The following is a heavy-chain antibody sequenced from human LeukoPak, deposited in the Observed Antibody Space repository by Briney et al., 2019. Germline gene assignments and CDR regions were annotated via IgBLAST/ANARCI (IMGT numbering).Heavy chain of an antibody. V-gene: IGHV3-20*04. Sequence: RAGGSLRLSCTVSGFTLSSYEMSWIRQAPGKGLEWVSSIDYDGGSGHYADSVKGRFTISRDNAKNSLSLQVNSLRAEDTAVYYCARRYMGTSAEDFDYWGQGTLVTVSS. D-gene: IGHD6-25*01. CDR1: GFTLSSYE. CDR3: ARRYMGTSAEDFDY. CDR2: IDYDGGSG. J-gene: IGHJ4*02.